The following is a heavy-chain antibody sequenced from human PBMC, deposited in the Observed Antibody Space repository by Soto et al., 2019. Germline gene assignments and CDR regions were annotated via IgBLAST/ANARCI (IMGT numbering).Heavy chain of an antibody. CDR3: AKRNGSPEELVNYYYGMDV. CDR2: ISGGGGST. V-gene: IGHV3-23*01. CDR1: GFTFSSYS. D-gene: IGHD3-10*01. Sequence: PGGSLRLSCAASGFTFSSYSMRWVLQAPGKGRDWFSAISGGGGSTYYPDPVKGRFTISGDNSKNTLYLQMNSLRAEDTAVYYCAKRNGSPEELVNYYYGMDVWGQGTTVTVSS. J-gene: IGHJ6*02.